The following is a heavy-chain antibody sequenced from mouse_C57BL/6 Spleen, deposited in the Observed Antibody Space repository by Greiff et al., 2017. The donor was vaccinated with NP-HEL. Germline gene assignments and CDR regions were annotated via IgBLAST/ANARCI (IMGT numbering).Heavy chain of an antibody. V-gene: IGHV1-55*01. CDR3: ARFVGYDYDWYFDV. CDR2: IYPGSGST. CDR1: GYTFTSYW. Sequence: QVQLQQPGAELVKPGASVKMSCKASGYTFTSYWITWVKQRPGQGLEWIGDIYPGSGSTNYNEKFKSKATLTVDTSSSTAYMQLSSLTSEDSADYYCARFVGYDYDWYFDVWGTGTTVTVSS. D-gene: IGHD2-4*01. J-gene: IGHJ1*03.